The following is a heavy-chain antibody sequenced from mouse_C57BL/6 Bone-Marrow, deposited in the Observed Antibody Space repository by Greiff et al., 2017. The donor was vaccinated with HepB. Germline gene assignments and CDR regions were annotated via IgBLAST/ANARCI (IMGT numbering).Heavy chain of an antibody. CDR2: IHPSDSDT. CDR3: AIGGTPYYSNLDY. V-gene: IGHV1-74*01. Sequence: QVHVKQPGAELVKPGASVKVSCKASGYTFTSYWMHWVKQRPGQGLEWIGRIHPSDSDTNYNQKFKGKATLTVDKSSSTAYMQLSSLTSEDSAVYYCAIGGTPYYSNLDYWGQGTTLTVSS. D-gene: IGHD2-5*01. J-gene: IGHJ2*01. CDR1: GYTFTSYW.